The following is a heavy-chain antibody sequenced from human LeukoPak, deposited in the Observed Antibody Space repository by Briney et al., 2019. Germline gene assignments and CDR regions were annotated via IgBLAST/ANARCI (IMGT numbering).Heavy chain of an antibody. CDR3: ANAPVKGYYYYYMDV. J-gene: IGHJ6*03. CDR2: ISGSGGST. CDR1: GFTFSSYG. Sequence: PGGSLRLSCAASGFTFSSYGMSWVRQAPGKGLEWVSAISGSGGSTYYADSVKGRFTISRDNSKNTLYLQMNSLRAEDTAVYYCANAPVKGYYYYYMDVWGKGTTVTISS. V-gene: IGHV3-23*01.